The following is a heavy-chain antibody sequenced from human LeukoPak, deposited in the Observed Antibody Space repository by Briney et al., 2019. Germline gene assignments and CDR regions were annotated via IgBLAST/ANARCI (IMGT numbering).Heavy chain of an antibody. J-gene: IGHJ6*02. CDR2: ISYDGSNK. CDR3: ARASYCGGDCYPYYYGMDV. V-gene: IGHV3-30-3*01. D-gene: IGHD2-21*02. CDR1: GFTFSSYA. Sequence: GGSLRLSCAASGFTFSSYAMHWVHQAPGKGLEWVAVISYDGSNKYYADSVKGRFTISRDNSKNTLYLQMNSLRAEDTAVYYCARASYCGGDCYPYYYGMDVWGQGTTVTVSS.